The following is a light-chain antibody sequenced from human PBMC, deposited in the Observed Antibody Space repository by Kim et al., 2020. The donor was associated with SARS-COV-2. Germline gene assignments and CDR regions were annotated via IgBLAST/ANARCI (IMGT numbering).Light chain of an antibody. CDR2: DAS. CDR3: QQSDNLPLT. CDR1: QDINNF. J-gene: IGKJ4*01. V-gene: IGKV1-33*01. Sequence: ASVGDRVTITCQASQDINNFLNWYQQKPGQAPNLLISDASTLQTGVPSRVSGSGSGKDFTLTISSLQPEDVATYYCQQSDNLPLTFGGGTQVDIK.